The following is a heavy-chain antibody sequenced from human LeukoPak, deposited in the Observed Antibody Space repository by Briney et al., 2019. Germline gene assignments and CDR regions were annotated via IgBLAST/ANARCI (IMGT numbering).Heavy chain of an antibody. CDR2: IYPGDSDT. Sequence: PGGSLRLSCKGSGYSFSSYWIGWVRQMPGKGLEWMGIIYPGDSDTRYSPFFQGQVTISADKSISTAYLQWSSLKASDTAMYYCARHRKDMGSDYWGQGTLVTVSS. V-gene: IGHV5-51*01. CDR1: GYSFSSYW. D-gene: IGHD2-15*01. CDR3: ARHRKDMGSDY. J-gene: IGHJ4*02.